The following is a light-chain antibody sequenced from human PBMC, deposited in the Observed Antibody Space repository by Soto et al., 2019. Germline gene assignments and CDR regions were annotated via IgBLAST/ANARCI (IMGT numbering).Light chain of an antibody. Sequence: EIVLTQSPATLSLSPGERATLSCRASQSVSSCLAWYQQKPGQAPRLLIYGASNRATGIPDRFSGSGSGTDFTLTISRLEPEDFAVYYCQQYGSSGTFGQGTKV. CDR1: QSVSSC. CDR3: QQYGSSGT. CDR2: GAS. J-gene: IGKJ1*01. V-gene: IGKV3-20*01.